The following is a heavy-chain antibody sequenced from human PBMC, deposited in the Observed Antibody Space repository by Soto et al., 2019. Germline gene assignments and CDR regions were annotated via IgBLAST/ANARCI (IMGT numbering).Heavy chain of an antibody. Sequence: VGSLRLSCAASGFTFSSYAMSWVRQAPGKGLEWVSAISGSGGSTYYADSVKGRFTISRDNSKNTLYLQMNSLRAEDTAVYYCARDILEASDFDYWGQGALVTVSS. CDR2: ISGSGGST. D-gene: IGHD1-1*01. V-gene: IGHV3-23*01. CDR3: ARDILEASDFDY. J-gene: IGHJ4*02. CDR1: GFTFSSYA.